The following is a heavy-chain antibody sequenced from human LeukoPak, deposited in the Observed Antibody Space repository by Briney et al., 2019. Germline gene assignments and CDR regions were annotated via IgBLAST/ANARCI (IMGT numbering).Heavy chain of an antibody. CDR2: ISYDGSNK. V-gene: IGHV3-30-3*01. D-gene: IGHD1-26*01. CDR3: ARGRKWELLPYYFDY. CDR1: GFTFSIYA. Sequence: GGSLRLSCAASGFTFSIYAMHWVRQAPGKGLEWVAVISYDGSNKYYADSVKGRFTISRDNSKNTLYLQMNSLRAEDTAVYYCARGRKWELLPYYFDYWGQGTLVTVSS. J-gene: IGHJ4*02.